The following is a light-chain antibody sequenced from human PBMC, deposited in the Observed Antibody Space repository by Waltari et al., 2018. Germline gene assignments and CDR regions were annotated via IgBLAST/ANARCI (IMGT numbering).Light chain of an antibody. V-gene: IGKV1-12*01. CDR1: QGISSW. CDR3: QQANSFPPT. Sequence: DIQMTQSPSSVSASVGDRVTITCRASQGISSWLVWYQQKPGKAPKLLFYAASRLQSGVPSRFSGSGSGTDFTLTISSLQPEDFATYYCQQANSFPPTFGGGTKVEIK. J-gene: IGKJ4*01. CDR2: AAS.